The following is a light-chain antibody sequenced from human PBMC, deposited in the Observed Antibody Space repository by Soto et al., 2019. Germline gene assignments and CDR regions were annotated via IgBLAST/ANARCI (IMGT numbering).Light chain of an antibody. Sequence: EIVLTQSPAALSLSPGERATLSCRASQSVNSKLAWYQQKPGQAPRLLIYDASNRATGTPARFSGSGSGTDFTLTISSLEPEDIAVYYCQQRNNWPLTFGGGTKVEIK. CDR3: QQRNNWPLT. J-gene: IGKJ4*01. V-gene: IGKV3-11*01. CDR1: QSVNSK. CDR2: DAS.